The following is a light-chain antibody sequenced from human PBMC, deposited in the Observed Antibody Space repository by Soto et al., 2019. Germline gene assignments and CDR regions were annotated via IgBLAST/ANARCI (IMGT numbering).Light chain of an antibody. CDR1: QSFGSSY. J-gene: IGKJ1*01. CDR2: GAS. V-gene: IGKV3-20*01. CDR3: QQFGSSPWT. Sequence: EIVLTQSPGTLSLSPGDRATLSCRASQSFGSSYLAWYQKKPGQAPRLLIFGASTRATGIPDRFSASGSRTDFTLTIRRLEPEDFAVYYCQQFGSSPWTFGQGTKVEIK.